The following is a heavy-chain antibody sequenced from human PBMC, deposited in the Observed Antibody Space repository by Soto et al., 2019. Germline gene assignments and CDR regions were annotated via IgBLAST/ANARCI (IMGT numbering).Heavy chain of an antibody. V-gene: IGHV5-10-1*01. Sequence: GESLKISCKGSGYSFTSYWISWVRQMPGKGLEWMGRIDPSDSYTNYSPSFQGHVTISADKSISTAYLRWSSLKASDTAMYYCARHGAHFSGWFDPWGQGTLVTVSS. CDR2: IDPSDSYT. CDR1: GYSFTSYW. D-gene: IGHD2-8*01. CDR3: ARHGAHFSGWFDP. J-gene: IGHJ5*02.